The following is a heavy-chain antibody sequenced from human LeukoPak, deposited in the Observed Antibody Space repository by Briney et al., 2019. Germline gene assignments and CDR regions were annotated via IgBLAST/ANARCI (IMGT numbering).Heavy chain of an antibody. CDR2: ISAYNGNT. CDR3: ARAPVITMVRGVLNDY. J-gene: IGHJ4*02. V-gene: IGHV1-18*01. D-gene: IGHD3-10*01. Sequence: ASVKVSCKASGYTFTSYGISWVRQAPGQGLEWMGWISAYNGNTNYAQKLQGRVTMTTDTSTSTAYMELRSLRSDDTAVYYCARAPVITMVRGVLNDYWGQGTLVTVSS. CDR1: GYTFTSYG.